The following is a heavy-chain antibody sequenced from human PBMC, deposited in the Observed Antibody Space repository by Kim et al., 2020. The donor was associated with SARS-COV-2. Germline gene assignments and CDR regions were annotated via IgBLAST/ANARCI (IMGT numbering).Heavy chain of an antibody. Sequence: SETLSLTCTVSGGSISSGGYYWSWIRQHPGKGLEWIGYIYYSGSTYYNPSLKSRVTISVDTSKNQFSLKLSSVTAADTAVYYCARVGSPPLGRAGYYGSGRTKLAWFDPWGQGTLVTVSS. CDR3: ARVGSPPLGRAGYYGSGRTKLAWFDP. J-gene: IGHJ5*02. CDR2: IYYSGST. CDR1: GGSISSGGYY. D-gene: IGHD3-10*01. V-gene: IGHV4-31*03.